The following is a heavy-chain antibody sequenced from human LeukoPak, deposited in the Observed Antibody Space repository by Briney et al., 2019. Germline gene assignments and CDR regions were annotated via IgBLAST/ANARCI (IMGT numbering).Heavy chain of an antibody. Sequence: GESLKISCQGSGSRFIGYWIGWVRQVPGKGLEWLGIIYPGDSDTKYRPSLQGQVTISVDKSINTAYLQWSGLKASDTAIYYCARSEMSTFFDFWGQGTLATVSS. CDR3: ARSEMSTFFDF. J-gene: IGHJ5*01. D-gene: IGHD5-24*01. CDR1: GSRFIGYW. CDR2: IYPGDSDT. V-gene: IGHV5-51*01.